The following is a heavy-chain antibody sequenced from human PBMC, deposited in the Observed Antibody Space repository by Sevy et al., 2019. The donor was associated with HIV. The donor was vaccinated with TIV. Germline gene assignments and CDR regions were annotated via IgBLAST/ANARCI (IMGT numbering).Heavy chain of an antibody. Sequence: GGSLRLSCAASGFTFSSYWMSWVRQAPGKGLEWVANIKQDGCEKYYVSSVKGRFTISRDNAKNSLYLQMNILRAEDTAVYYCARDKRKGRFLEWLYTDYAVDIWGQGTMVTVSS. V-gene: IGHV3-7*01. CDR3: ARDKRKGRFLEWLYTDYAVDI. CDR1: GFTFSSYW. J-gene: IGHJ3*02. D-gene: IGHD3-3*01. CDR2: IKQDGCEK.